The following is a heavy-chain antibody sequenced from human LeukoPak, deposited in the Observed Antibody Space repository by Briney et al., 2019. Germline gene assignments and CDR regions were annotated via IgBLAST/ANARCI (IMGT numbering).Heavy chain of an antibody. CDR1: GYTFTSYY. D-gene: IGHD6-19*01. J-gene: IGHJ4*02. CDR2: ISPSGGST. Sequence: ASVKVSCKASGYTFTSYYMHWVRQAPGQGLEWMGIISPSGGSTSYAQKFQGRVTMTRDTSTSTVYMELSSLRSEDTAVYYCARRTVHSSGWNYYFDYWGQGTLVTVSS. V-gene: IGHV1-46*01. CDR3: ARRTVHSSGWNYYFDY.